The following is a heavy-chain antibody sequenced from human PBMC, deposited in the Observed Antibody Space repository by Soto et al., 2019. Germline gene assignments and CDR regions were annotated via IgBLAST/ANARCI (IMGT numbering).Heavy chain of an antibody. Sequence: EMPVVESGGGLVQPGGSLRLYCAASGSAFSGHAIHWVRQAPGKGLEIASTINAKGDTTYYANTVKGRFSISRDNSKNTLYLQMGIIGGEDTAVYYCARDTADGMDVWGQWTTVIVSS. CDR2: INAKGDTT. J-gene: IGHJ6*02. CDR1: GSAFSGHA. CDR3: ARDTADGMDV. D-gene: IGHD2-21*02. V-gene: IGHV3-64*01.